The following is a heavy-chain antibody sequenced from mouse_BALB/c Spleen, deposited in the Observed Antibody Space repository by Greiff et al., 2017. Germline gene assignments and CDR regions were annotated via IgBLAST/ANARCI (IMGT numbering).Heavy chain of an antibody. CDR3: GRSDYYGSSYGYFDY. Sequence: EVKLQESGPELVKPGASVKISCKASGYSFTGYFMNWVKQSHGKSLEWIGRINPYNGDTFYNQKFKGKATLTVDKSSSTAHMELLSLTSEDSAVYYCGRSDYYGSSYGYFDYWGQGTTLTVSS. V-gene: IGHV1-37*01. CDR1: GYSFTGYF. CDR2: INPYNGDT. D-gene: IGHD1-1*01. J-gene: IGHJ2*01.